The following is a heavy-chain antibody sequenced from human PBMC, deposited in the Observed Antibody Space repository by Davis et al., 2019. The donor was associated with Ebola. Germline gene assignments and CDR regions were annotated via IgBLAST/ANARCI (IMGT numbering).Heavy chain of an antibody. V-gene: IGHV3-23*01. Sequence: PGGSLRLSCAASGFIFSNYAMGWVRQVPGKGLEWVAGISGSGGVTFYADSVKGRFAISRDNSKNTMYLQMNSLRAEDTALYYCAKDIGRFLEGWDRAFDIWGQGTMVTVSS. D-gene: IGHD3-3*01. CDR2: ISGSGGVT. J-gene: IGHJ3*02. CDR1: GFIFSNYA. CDR3: AKDIGRFLEGWDRAFDI.